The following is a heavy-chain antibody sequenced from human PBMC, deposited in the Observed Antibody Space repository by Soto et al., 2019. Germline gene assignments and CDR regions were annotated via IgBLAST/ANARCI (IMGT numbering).Heavy chain of an antibody. CDR3: ARDRSGYSSSSFGYFDY. CDR1: GFTFSSYA. V-gene: IGHV3-30-3*01. Sequence: GGSLRLSCAASGFTFSSYAMHWVRQAPGKGLEWVAVISYDGSNKYYADSVKGRFTISRDNSKNTLYLQMNSLRAEDTAVYYCARDRSGYSSSSFGYFDYWGQGTLVTVSS. D-gene: IGHD6-13*01. J-gene: IGHJ4*02. CDR2: ISYDGSNK.